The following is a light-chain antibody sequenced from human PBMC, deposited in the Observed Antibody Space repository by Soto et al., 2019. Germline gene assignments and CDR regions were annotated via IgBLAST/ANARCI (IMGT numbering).Light chain of an antibody. Sequence: QSALTQPASVSGSPGQSITISCTGTSSDVGGYNYVSWYQQHPGKAPKLMIYEVSNRPSGVSNRFSGSKSGNTTSLTISGLQAEDEAEYDCSSYTSSSTLVFGGGTKLTVL. CDR3: SSYTSSSTLV. V-gene: IGLV2-14*01. J-gene: IGLJ2*01. CDR1: SSDVGGYNY. CDR2: EVS.